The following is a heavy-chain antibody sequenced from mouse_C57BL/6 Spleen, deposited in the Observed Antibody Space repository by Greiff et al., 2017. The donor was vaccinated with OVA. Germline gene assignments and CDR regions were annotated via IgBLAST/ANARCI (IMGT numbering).Heavy chain of an antibody. D-gene: IGHD3-2*02. J-gene: IGHJ4*01. CDR2: IFPGDGDT. CDR3: ARTAQATGAMDY. CDR1: GYAFSSSW. Sequence: VKLQQSGPELVKPGASVKISCKASGYAFSSSWMNWVKQRPGKGLEWIGRIFPGDGDTNYNGKFKGKATLTADKSSRTAYMQLSSLTSEDSAVYFCARTAQATGAMDYWGQGTSVTVSS. V-gene: IGHV1-82*01.